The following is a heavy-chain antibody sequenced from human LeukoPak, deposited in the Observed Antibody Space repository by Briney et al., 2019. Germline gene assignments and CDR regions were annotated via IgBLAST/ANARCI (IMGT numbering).Heavy chain of an antibody. J-gene: IGHJ4*02. CDR2: INHSGST. CDR1: GGSFSGYY. D-gene: IGHD2-2*01. V-gene: IGHV4-34*01. Sequence: SETLSLTCAVSGGSFSGYYWTWIRQPPGKGLEWIGEINHSGSTTYNATLKSRVTISVDTSKNQFSLKLSSVTAADTAVYYCARVLVRDQLLYYFDYWGQGTLVTVSS. CDR3: ARVLVRDQLLYYFDY.